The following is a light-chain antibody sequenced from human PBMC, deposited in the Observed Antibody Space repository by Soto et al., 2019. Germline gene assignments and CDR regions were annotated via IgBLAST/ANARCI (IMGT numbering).Light chain of an antibody. V-gene: IGKV1-5*01. CDR1: QSISSW. J-gene: IGKJ5*01. CDR2: DAS. CDR3: QQYDNLPIT. Sequence: DIQMTPSPSTLSASVGDRVTTTCRASQSISSWLAWYQQKPGKAPKLLIYDASSLESGVPSRFSGSGSGTEFTLTISSLQPEDIATYYCQQYDNLPITFGQGTRLEIK.